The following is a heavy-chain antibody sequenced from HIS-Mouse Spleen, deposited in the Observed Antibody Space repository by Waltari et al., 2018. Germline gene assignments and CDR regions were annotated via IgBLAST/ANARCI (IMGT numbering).Heavy chain of an antibody. CDR1: RFHSSTDG. J-gene: IGHJ4*02. D-gene: IGHD2-8*01. CDR2: RWYDGSNK. V-gene: IGHV3-33*06. CDR3: AKGGLMVYAIGDY. Sequence: QVQLVESGGGVVQPGRSLRLSCSASRFHSSTDGLHGVLRAPGKGLEWWAVRWYDGSNKYYEDSVKGRFTISRDNSKNTLYLQMNSLRAEDTAVYYCAKGGLMVYAIGDYWGQGTLVTVSS.